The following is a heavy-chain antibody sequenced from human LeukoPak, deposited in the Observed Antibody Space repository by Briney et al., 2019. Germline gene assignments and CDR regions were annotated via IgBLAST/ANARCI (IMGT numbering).Heavy chain of an antibody. CDR2: IAYSGSTK. J-gene: IGHJ4*02. CDR3: AKGGKWDVTPFDY. D-gene: IGHD1-26*01. CDR1: GFLFNDHA. V-gene: IGHV3-30-3*01. Sequence: GGSLRLSCAASGFLFNDHAMHWVRQAPGKGLEWESVIAYSGSTKYDADSVKGRFTISRDNSKNTLYLQVNSLRAEDTAVYYCAKGGKWDVTPFDYWGQGTLVTVSS.